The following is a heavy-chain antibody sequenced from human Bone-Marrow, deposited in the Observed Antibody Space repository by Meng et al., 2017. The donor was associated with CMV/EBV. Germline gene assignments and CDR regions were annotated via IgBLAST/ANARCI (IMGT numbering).Heavy chain of an antibody. CDR3: AREWLGSVIRRSGLSIHLDY. J-gene: IGHJ4*02. CDR1: GFTFSSYE. V-gene: IGHV3-48*03. D-gene: IGHD3-10*01. CDR2: ISSSGSTI. Sequence: GESLKISCAASGFTFSSYEMNWVRQAPGKGLEWVSYISSSGSTIYYADSVKGRFTISRDNAKNSLYLQMNSLRAEDTAVYHCAREWLGSVIRRSGLSIHLDYWGQGTLVTVSS.